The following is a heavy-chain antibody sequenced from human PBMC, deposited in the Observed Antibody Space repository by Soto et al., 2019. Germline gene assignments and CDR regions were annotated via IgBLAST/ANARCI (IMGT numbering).Heavy chain of an antibody. D-gene: IGHD3-10*01. Sequence: SLRLSCAASGFTFSSYAMSWVRQAPGKGLEWVSVISGSGTSTYYADSVKGRFTISRDNSKNTLYLQMNSLRVEDTAVYYCVKDSEPCRGCRPSYYGMDVWGQGTTVTVSS. CDR3: VKDSEPCRGCRPSYYGMDV. J-gene: IGHJ6*02. CDR1: GFTFSSYA. CDR2: ISGSGTST. V-gene: IGHV3-23*01.